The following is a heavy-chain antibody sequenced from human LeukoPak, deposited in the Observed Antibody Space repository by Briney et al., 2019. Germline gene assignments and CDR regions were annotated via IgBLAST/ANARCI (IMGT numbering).Heavy chain of an antibody. CDR3: ARDLIVGGSAILGY. CDR1: GFTFSSYS. Sequence: PGGSLRLSCAASGFTFSSYSMNWVRQAPGQGLEWVSSISSSSSYIYYADSVKGRFTISRDNAKNSLYLQMNSLRAEDTAVYYCARDLIVGGSAILGYWDQGTLVTVSS. J-gene: IGHJ4*02. D-gene: IGHD1-26*01. V-gene: IGHV3-21*01. CDR2: ISSSSSYI.